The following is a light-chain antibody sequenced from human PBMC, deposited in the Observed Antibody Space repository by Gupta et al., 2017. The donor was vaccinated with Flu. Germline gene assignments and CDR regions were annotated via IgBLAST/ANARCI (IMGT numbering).Light chain of an antibody. V-gene: IGKV3-11*01. J-gene: IGKJ4*01. CDR3: QQRSNWPPGLT. CDR1: QSVSTY. Sequence: EIVLTQSPATLSLSPGERATLSCRASQSVSTYLAWYQQKPGQGPRLLIYDSSNRATGIPARFSGSGAGTDFTLTISSREPEDFAVYYCQQRSNWPPGLTFGGGTKVEIK. CDR2: DSS.